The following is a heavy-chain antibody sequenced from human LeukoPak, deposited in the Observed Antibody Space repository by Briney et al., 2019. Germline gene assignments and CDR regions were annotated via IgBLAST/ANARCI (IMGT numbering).Heavy chain of an antibody. CDR2: IYYSGST. D-gene: IGHD2-2*01. V-gene: IGHV4-39*01. J-gene: IGHJ3*02. CDR1: GGSISNSSYY. Sequence: PSETLSLTCTVSGGSISNSSYYWGWIRQPPGKGLEWIGSIYYSGSTYYNPSLKSRVTISVDTSKNQFSLKLSSVTAADTAVYYCARTGYCSSTSCYPTNAFDIWGQGTMVTVSS. CDR3: ARTGYCSSTSCYPTNAFDI.